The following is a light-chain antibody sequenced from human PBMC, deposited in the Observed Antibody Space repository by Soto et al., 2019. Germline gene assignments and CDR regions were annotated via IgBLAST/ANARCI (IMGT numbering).Light chain of an antibody. V-gene: IGKV4-1*01. CDR1: QSVLYGPNNKNS. CDR3: QYLGT. J-gene: IGKJ3*01. CDR2: WAS. Sequence: DIVLTQSPDSLAVSLGERATINCKSSQSVLYGPNNKNSLAWYQHKPGQPPKFLIYWASTRESGVPDRVSGSGAETDFPRTDRSLKAEDVAGYDCQYLGTFGPGTKVNV.